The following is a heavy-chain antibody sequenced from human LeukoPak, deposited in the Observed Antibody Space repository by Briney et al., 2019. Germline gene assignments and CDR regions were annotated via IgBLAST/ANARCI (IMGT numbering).Heavy chain of an antibody. D-gene: IGHD3-3*01. CDR1: GFTFSSYG. V-gene: IGHV3-33*01. CDR2: IWYDGSNK. J-gene: IGHJ5*02. CDR3: ARDRRIPYDFWSGYQGGPTFP. Sequence: GGSLRLSCAASGFTFSSYGMHWVRQAPGKGLEWVAVIWYDGSNKYYADSVKGRFTISRDNSKNRLYLQMNSLRAEDTAVYYCARDRRIPYDFWSGYQGGPTFPWGQGTLVTVSS.